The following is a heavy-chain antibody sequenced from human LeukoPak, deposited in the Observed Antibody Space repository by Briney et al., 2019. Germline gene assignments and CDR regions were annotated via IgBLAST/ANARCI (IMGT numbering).Heavy chain of an antibody. D-gene: IGHD4-17*01. Sequence: ASVKVSCKASGGTFSSYAISWVRQAPGQGLEWMGGIIPIFGTANYAQKLQGRVTMTTDTSTSTAYMELRSLRSDDTAVYYCATAYGGYAVWGQGTLVTVSS. V-gene: IGHV1-69*05. J-gene: IGHJ4*02. CDR2: IIPIFGTA. CDR1: GGTFSSYA. CDR3: ATAYGGYAV.